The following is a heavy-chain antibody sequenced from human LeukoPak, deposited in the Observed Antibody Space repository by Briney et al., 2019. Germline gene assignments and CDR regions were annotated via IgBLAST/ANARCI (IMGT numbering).Heavy chain of an antibody. Sequence: ASVKVSCKASGYTFTGYYMHWVRQAPGQGLEWMGWINPNSGGTNYAQKFQGRVTMTRDTSISTAYMELSSLRSEDTAVYYCARGVDVDTAMVVRYNWFDPWGQGTLVTVSS. V-gene: IGHV1-2*02. J-gene: IGHJ5*02. CDR1: GYTFTGYY. CDR3: ARGVDVDTAMVVRYNWFDP. D-gene: IGHD5-18*01. CDR2: INPNSGGT.